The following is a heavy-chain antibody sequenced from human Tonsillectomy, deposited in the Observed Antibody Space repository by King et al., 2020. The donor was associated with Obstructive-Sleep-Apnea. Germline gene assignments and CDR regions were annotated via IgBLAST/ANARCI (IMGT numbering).Heavy chain of an antibody. Sequence: QLVQSGAEVKKPGASVKVSCKVSGYTLTELSMHWVRQAPGKGLEWVGGFDPEDGETIHAQKFQGRVTMTEDTSTDTAYMELSSLRSEDTAVYYCATASPYDSTMGGCFQHWGQGTLVTVSS. V-gene: IGHV1-24*01. CDR1: GYTLTELS. CDR3: ATASPYDSTMGGCFQH. CDR2: FDPEDGET. J-gene: IGHJ1*01. D-gene: IGHD3-22*01.